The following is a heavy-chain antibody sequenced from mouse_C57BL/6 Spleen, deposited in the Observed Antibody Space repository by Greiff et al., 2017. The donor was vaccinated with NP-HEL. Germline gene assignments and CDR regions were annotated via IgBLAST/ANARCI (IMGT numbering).Heavy chain of an antibody. CDR2: ISSGGSYT. CDR3: ARQGITGPIHWYFDV. D-gene: IGHD4-1*01. V-gene: IGHV5-6*01. J-gene: IGHJ1*03. Sequence: EVQLVESGGDLVKPGGSLKLSCAASGFTFSSYGMSWVRQTPDKRLEWVATISSGGSYTYYPDSVKGRFTISRDNAKNTLYLQMSSLKSEDTAMYYCARQGITGPIHWYFDVWGTGTTVTVSS. CDR1: GFTFSSYG.